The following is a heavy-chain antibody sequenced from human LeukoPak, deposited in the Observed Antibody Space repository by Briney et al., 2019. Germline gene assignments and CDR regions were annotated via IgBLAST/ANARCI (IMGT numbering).Heavy chain of an antibody. CDR1: GFTFSSYW. CDR2: IKQDGNEK. V-gene: IGHV3-7*01. CDR3: ARDLGTAMVPDAFDI. J-gene: IGHJ3*02. D-gene: IGHD5-18*01. Sequence: GGSLRLSCAASGFTFSSYWMSWVRQAPGKGLEWVANIKQDGNEKYYLDSVRGRFTISRDNAKNSLYLQMNSLRAEDTAVYYCARDLGTAMVPDAFDIWGQGTMVTVSS.